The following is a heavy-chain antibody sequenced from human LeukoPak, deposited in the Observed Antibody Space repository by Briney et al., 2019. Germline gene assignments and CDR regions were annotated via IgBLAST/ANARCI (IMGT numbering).Heavy chain of an antibody. Sequence: SETLSLTCAVYGGSFSGYYWSWIRQPPGKGLEWIGEINHSGSTNYNPSLKSRVTISVDASKNQFSLKLSSATAADTAVYYCARGNYYDILTGYYPNYYYYYGMDVWGQGTTVTVSS. V-gene: IGHV4-34*01. J-gene: IGHJ6*02. D-gene: IGHD3-9*01. CDR3: ARGNYYDILTGYYPNYYYYYGMDV. CDR1: GGSFSGYY. CDR2: INHSGST.